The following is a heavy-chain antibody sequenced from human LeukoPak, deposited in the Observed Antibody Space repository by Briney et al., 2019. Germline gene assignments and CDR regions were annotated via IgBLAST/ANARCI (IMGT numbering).Heavy chain of an antibody. CDR2: IYHSGST. V-gene: IGHV4-38-2*02. CDR3: ARDGYSYGFDYYYYMDV. Sequence: SETLSLTCTVSGYSISSGYYWGWIRQPPGKGLEWIGSIYHSGSTYYNPSLKSRVTISVDTSKNQFSLKLSSVTAADTAVYYCARDGYSYGFDYYYYMDVWGKGTTVTVSS. J-gene: IGHJ6*03. CDR1: GYSISSGYY. D-gene: IGHD5-18*01.